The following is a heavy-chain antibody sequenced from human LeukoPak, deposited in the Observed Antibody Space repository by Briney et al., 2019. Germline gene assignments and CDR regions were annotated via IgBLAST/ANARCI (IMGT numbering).Heavy chain of an antibody. CDR3: ARTLGGYSYGYVGYYFGY. V-gene: IGHV3-21*01. CDR1: GFTFSSYS. J-gene: IGHJ4*02. D-gene: IGHD5-18*01. Sequence: GGSLRLSCAASGFTFSSYSMNWVRQAPGKGLEWVSSISSSSSYIYYADSVKGRFTISRDNAKNSLYLQMNSLRAEDTAVYYCARTLGGYSYGYVGYYFGYWGQGTLVTVSS. CDR2: ISSSSSYI.